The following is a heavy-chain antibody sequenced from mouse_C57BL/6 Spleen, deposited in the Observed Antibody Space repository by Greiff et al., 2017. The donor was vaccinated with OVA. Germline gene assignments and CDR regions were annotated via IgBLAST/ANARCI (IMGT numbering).Heavy chain of an antibody. J-gene: IGHJ2*01. Sequence: VQLQQPGAELVKPGASVKLSCKASGYTFTSYWMHWVKQRPGKGLEWIGMIHPNSGSTNYNEKFKSKATLTVDNSSSTAYMQLRSLTSEDSAVCFWARSDLGREGDYFDYWGQGTTLTVSS. V-gene: IGHV1-64*01. CDR2: IHPNSGST. CDR3: ARSDLGREGDYFDY. D-gene: IGHD4-1*01. CDR1: GYTFTSYW.